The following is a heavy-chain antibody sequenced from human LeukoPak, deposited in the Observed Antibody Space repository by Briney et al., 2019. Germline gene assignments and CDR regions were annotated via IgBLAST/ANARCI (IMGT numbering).Heavy chain of an antibody. V-gene: IGHV1-2*02. CDR3: ANYYYDSIGAFDI. D-gene: IGHD3-22*01. CDR2: INPNSGGT. CDR1: GYTFTGYY. J-gene: IGHJ3*02. Sequence: ASVKVSCKASGYTFTGYYMQWVRQAPGQGLEWMGWINPNSGGTNYAQKFQGRVTMTRDTSISTAYMELSRLRSDDTAVYYCANYYYDSIGAFDIWGQGTMVTVSS.